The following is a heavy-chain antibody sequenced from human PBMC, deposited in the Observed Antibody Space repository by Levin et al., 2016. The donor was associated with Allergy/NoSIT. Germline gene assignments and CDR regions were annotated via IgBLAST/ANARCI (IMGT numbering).Heavy chain of an antibody. Sequence: SETLSLTCTVSGGSISSSDYYWNWIRQDPGKGLEWIGYIYGSGSTYYNPSLKSRVTISVDTSKNQFSLKLSSVTAADTAVYYCARERSANYYDSSGYPVYFYRYGMDVWGQGTTVTVSS. CDR2: IYGSGST. D-gene: IGHD3-22*01. V-gene: IGHV4-31*03. J-gene: IGHJ6*02. CDR1: GGSISSSDYY. CDR3: ARERSANYYDSSGYPVYFYRYGMDV.